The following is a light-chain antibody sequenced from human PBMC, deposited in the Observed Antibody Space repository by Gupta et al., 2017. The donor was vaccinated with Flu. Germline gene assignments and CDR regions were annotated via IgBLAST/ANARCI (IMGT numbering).Light chain of an antibody. CDR2: AAS. CDR1: QGISNY. Sequence: DMQMTQSPSSLSASVGDRVIITCRASQGISNYLAWYQQRPGKVPKLLIYAASALQSGVPSRFSGSGSGTDFTLTISSLQPEDVATYYCQKYNSAPPLTFGGGTKVEIK. V-gene: IGKV1-27*01. CDR3: QKYNSAPPLT. J-gene: IGKJ4*01.